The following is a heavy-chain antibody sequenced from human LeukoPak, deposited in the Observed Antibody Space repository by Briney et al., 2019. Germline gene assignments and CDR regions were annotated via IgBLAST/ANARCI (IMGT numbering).Heavy chain of an antibody. CDR2: TYHDERT. CDR1: GFSISHGYF. D-gene: IGHD3-22*01. J-gene: IGHJ4*02. CDR3: ARAPVVSPFDS. Sequence: SETLTLTCVVSGFSISHGYFWGWVRQPPGKGLEWIASTYHDERTYYNASLNSRATISVDTSKNQFSLKLGAVTAADTAVYYCARAPVVSPFDSWGQGILVIVSS. V-gene: IGHV4-38-2*01.